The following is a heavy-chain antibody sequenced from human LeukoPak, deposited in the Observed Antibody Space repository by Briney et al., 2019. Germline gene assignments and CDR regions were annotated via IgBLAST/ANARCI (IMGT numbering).Heavy chain of an antibody. V-gene: IGHV1-46*01. CDR1: GYTFTGYY. CDR3: ARDRGSGWYPDY. J-gene: IGHJ4*02. D-gene: IGHD6-19*01. Sequence: ASVKVSCKASGYTFTGYYMHWVRQAPGQGLEWMGIINPSGGSTSYAQKFQGRVTMTRDMSTSTVYMELSSLRSEDTAVYYCARDRGSGWYPDYWGQGTLVTVSS. CDR2: INPSGGST.